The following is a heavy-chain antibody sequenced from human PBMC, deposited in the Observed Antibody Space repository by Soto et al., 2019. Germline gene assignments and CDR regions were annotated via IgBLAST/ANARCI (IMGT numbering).Heavy chain of an antibody. V-gene: IGHV4-39*01. CDR2: VYSGGST. CDR3: ARQGTAYSSFDP. D-gene: IGHD2-21*01. CDR1: AVSISSSDYY. Sequence: SETLSLTCTVSAVSISSSDYYWAWIRQPPGKGLEWIANVYSGGSTYYNPSLKGRVTISVDASKNHISLKLTSVTATDTAVYFFARQGTAYSSFDPWGQGTLVTVSS. J-gene: IGHJ5*02.